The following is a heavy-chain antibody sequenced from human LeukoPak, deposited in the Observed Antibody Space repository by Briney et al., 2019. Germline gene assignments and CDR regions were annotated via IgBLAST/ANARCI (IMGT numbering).Heavy chain of an antibody. D-gene: IGHD3-3*01. Sequence: SGPTLVNPTQTLTRTCTYSGFSLSSTGVGVSWIRQPPGKALDWLAVIFWSDDKRYSPSLRGRLTINKDTSKKQVVLTMTNTDPVDTGTYDCAHRTDNYEGGFFYMDVWGKGTTVIVSS. CDR3: AHRTDNYEGGFFYMDV. V-gene: IGHV2-5*01. CDR2: IFWSDDK. J-gene: IGHJ6*03. CDR1: GFSLSSTGVG.